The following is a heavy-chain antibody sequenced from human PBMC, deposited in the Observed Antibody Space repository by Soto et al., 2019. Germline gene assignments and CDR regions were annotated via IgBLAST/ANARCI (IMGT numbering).Heavy chain of an antibody. J-gene: IGHJ4*02. CDR3: ARAPNYYYDSSYDY. CDR2: IYPGDSDT. V-gene: IGHV5-51*01. CDR1: GYSFTSCW. Sequence: GESLKISCNGAGYSFTSCWIGWVRQMPGKGLEWMGIIYPGDSDTRYSPSFQGQVTISADKSISTAYLQWSSLKASDTAMYYCARAPNYYYDSSYDYWGQGTLVTVSS. D-gene: IGHD3-22*01.